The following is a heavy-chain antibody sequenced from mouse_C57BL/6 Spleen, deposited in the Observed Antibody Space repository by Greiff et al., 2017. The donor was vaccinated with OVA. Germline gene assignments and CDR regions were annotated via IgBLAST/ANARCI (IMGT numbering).Heavy chain of an antibody. D-gene: IGHD2-1*01. CDR1: GFTFSSYA. CDR2: ISSGGDYI. Sequence: DVMLVESGEGLVKPGGSLKLSCAASGFTFSSYAMSWVRQTPEKRLEWVAYISSGGDYIYYADTVKGRFTISRDNARNTLYLQMSSLKSEDTAMYYCTRDPGYGNYVWFAYWGQGTLVTVSA. V-gene: IGHV5-9-1*02. J-gene: IGHJ3*01. CDR3: TRDPGYGNYVWFAY.